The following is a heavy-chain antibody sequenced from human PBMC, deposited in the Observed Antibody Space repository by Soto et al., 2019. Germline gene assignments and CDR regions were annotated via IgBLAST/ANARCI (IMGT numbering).Heavy chain of an antibody. V-gene: IGHV3-66*01. D-gene: IGHD1-26*01. J-gene: IGHJ6*02. CDR3: ARDFVVGGPTINYYYGMDV. CDR2: LYSAGNT. CDR1: GFTVSSNY. Sequence: SGFTVSSNYMSWVRQAPGKGLEWISILYSAGNTYYADSVKGRFTISRDNSKNTLYLQMNSLGAEDTAVYYCARDFVVGGPTINYYYGMDVWGQGTTVTVSS.